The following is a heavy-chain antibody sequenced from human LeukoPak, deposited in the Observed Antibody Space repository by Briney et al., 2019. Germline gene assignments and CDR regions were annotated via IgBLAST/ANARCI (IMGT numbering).Heavy chain of an antibody. CDR2: ISSSSSTI. V-gene: IGHV3-48*04. CDR3: ARDPGYDILTGYPLY. D-gene: IGHD3-9*01. Sequence: GGSLRLSCAASGFTFSSYSMNWVRQAPGKGLEWVSYISSSSSTIYYADSVKGRFTISRDNAKNSLYLQMNSLRAEDTAVYYCARDPGYDILTGYPLYWGQGTLVTVSS. J-gene: IGHJ4*02. CDR1: GFTFSSYS.